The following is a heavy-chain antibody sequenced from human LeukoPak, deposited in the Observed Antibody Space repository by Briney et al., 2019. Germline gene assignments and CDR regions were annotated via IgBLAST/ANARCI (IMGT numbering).Heavy chain of an antibody. CDR2: IIPIFRTA. D-gene: IGHD3-10*01. Sequence: SVKVSCKASGGTFSSSDVSWVRQAPGQGLEWMGGIIPIFRTAHYAQKFQDRVTITTDDSTSTAYMELSSLRSDDTAVYYCAREATYYGSGSYYGEKYYYMDVWGKGTTVTVSS. CDR3: AREATYYGSGSYYGEKYYYMDV. V-gene: IGHV1-69*05. J-gene: IGHJ6*03. CDR1: GGTFSSSD.